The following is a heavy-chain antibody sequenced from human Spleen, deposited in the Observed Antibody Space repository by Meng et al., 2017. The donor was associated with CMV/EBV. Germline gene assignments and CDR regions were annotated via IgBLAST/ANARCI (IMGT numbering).Heavy chain of an antibody. V-gene: IGHV3-7*01. J-gene: IGHJ6*02. CDR3: ARDELRIATVGSSHGWVEGVDFYFYGMDV. Sequence: GGSLRLSCVVSGFRFSSYWMSWVRQAPGKGLEWVASIKYDGREKYYVDSVKGRFTISRDNARNSLSLQLSSLRVEDTAVYYCARDELRIATVGSSHGWVEGVDFYFYGMDVWGQGTTVTVSS. CDR2: IKYDGREK. CDR1: GFRFSSYW. D-gene: IGHD6-13*01.